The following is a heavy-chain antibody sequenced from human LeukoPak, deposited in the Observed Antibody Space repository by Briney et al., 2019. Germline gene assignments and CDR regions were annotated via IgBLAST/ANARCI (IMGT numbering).Heavy chain of an antibody. CDR3: ARVRPHYGDYHGYAFDI. CDR1: GGSISSYY. J-gene: IGHJ3*02. Sequence: SETLSLTCTVSGGSISSYYWSWIRQPPGKGLEWIGYIYYSGSTNYNPSLKSRVTISVDTSKNQFSLKLSSVTAADTAVYYCARVRPHYGDYHGYAFDIWGQGTMVTVSS. CDR2: IYYSGST. V-gene: IGHV4-59*01. D-gene: IGHD4-17*01.